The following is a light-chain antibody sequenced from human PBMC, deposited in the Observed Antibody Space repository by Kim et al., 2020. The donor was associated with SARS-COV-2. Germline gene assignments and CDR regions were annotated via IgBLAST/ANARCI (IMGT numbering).Light chain of an antibody. Sequence: EIVLTQSPGTLSLSPGERATLSCRASRSGSSTYLAWYQQKPGQAPRLLIHGASSRATGIPDRFSGSGSGTDFTLTISRLEPEDCAVYYCQQYGNSPWTFGQGTKVDI. CDR1: RSGSSTY. CDR3: QQYGNSPWT. J-gene: IGKJ1*01. CDR2: GAS. V-gene: IGKV3-20*01.